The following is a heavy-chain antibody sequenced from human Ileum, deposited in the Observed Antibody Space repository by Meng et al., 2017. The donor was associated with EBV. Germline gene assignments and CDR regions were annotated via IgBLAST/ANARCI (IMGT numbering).Heavy chain of an antibody. V-gene: IGHV4-39*07. D-gene: IGHD3-9*01. Sequence: QHEQVQGLVKPAKALSPTCTVSVASIGGSRYYWGWIRQRPGKGLEWIGGTYYSGSTNYNPSLKSRVTISVDTSKNQFSLNLSSVTAADTAVYYCARGDILTGYWYYFDYWGQGILVTVSS. CDR2: TYYSGST. J-gene: IGHJ4*02. CDR3: ARGDILTGYWYYFDY. CDR1: VASIGGSRYY.